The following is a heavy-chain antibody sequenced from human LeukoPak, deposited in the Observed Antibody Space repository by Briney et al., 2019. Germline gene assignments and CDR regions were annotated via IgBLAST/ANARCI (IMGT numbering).Heavy chain of an antibody. CDR3: AKDGRGSPFDY. CDR2: IGGSGDRT. D-gene: IGHD3-16*01. V-gene: IGHV3-23*01. J-gene: IGHJ4*02. CDR1: GFTFSTCG. Sequence: GGSLRLSCEASGFTFSTCGMNWVRQAPGKGLEWVSGIGGSGDRTYYADSVKGRFTISRDNSKNTLHLQMNSLRAEDTAVYYCAKDGRGSPFDYWGQGTLVTVSS.